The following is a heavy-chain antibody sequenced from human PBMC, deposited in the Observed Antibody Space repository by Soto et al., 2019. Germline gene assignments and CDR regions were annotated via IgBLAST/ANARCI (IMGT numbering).Heavy chain of an antibody. CDR3: ARAAEDIVVVPAADYYYYYGMDV. CDR1: GFTFSSYA. CDR2: ISYDGSNK. V-gene: IGHV3-30-3*01. Sequence: QVQLVESGGGVVQPGRSLRLSCAASGFTFSSYAMHWVRQAPGKGLEWVAVISYDGSNKYYADSVKGRFTISRDNSKNTLYLQMNSLRAEDTAVYYCARAAEDIVVVPAADYYYYYGMDVWGQGTTVTVSS. J-gene: IGHJ6*02. D-gene: IGHD2-2*01.